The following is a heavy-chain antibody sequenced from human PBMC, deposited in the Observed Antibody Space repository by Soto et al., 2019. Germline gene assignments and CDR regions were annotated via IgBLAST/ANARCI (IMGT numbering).Heavy chain of an antibody. V-gene: IGHV3-7*01. CDR1: GFTFSSYW. CDR2: IKQDGSEK. J-gene: IGHJ6*02. Sequence: EVQLVESGGGLVQPGGSLRLSCAASGFTFSSYWMSWVRQAPGKGLEWVANIKQDGSEKYYVDSVKGRFTISRDNAKHSLYLQMNSLRAEDTAVYYCARCGGDFWSGYYPNYYYYYGMDVWGQGTTVTVSS. D-gene: IGHD3-3*01. CDR3: ARCGGDFWSGYYPNYYYYYGMDV.